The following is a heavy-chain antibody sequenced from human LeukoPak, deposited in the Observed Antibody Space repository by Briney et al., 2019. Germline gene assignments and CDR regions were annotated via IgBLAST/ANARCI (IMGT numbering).Heavy chain of an antibody. D-gene: IGHD3-9*01. V-gene: IGHV3-33*01. CDR3: ARERRYFDWIPDGMDV. CDR1: GFTFNTYG. J-gene: IGHJ6*02. CDR2: MWYDGSNE. Sequence: GGSLRLSCVVSGFTFNTYGMHWVRQAPGKGLEWVAVMWYDGSNEYYADSVKGRFTISRDNSKNTLYLQMNSLRVEDTAVYYCARERRYFDWIPDGMDVWGQGTTVTVSS.